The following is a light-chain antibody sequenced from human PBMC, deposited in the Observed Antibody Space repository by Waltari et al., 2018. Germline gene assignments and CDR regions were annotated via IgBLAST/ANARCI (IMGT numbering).Light chain of an antibody. J-gene: IGLJ3*02. CDR2: EVS. CDR3: SSYTSSSTWV. V-gene: IGLV2-14*01. CDR1: SSDVGGYNY. Sequence: SALTQPASVSGSPGQSITISCTGTSSDVGGYNYVSWYQQHPGKAPKLMIYEVSNRPSGVSHRFSGSKSGNTASLTISGLQAEDEADYYCSSYTSSSTWVFGGGTKLTVL.